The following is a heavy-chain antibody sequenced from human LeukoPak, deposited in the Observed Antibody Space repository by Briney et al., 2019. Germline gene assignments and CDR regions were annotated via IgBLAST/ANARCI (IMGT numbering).Heavy chain of an antibody. V-gene: IGHV3-15*07. Sequence: PGGSLRLSCVASTFTKAWMNWVRQASGKGLEWVGRVKNRGDGRTTDYAAPVKGRFTISRDDSKRTVYLQMNSLKTEDTAVYFCTTEYFGGFEYWGQGTLVTVSS. CDR1: TFTKAW. D-gene: IGHD3-16*01. J-gene: IGHJ4*02. CDR2: VKNRGDGRTT. CDR3: TTEYFGGFEY.